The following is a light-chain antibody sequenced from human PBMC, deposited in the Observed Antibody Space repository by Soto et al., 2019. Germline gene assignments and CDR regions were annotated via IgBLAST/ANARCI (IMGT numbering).Light chain of an antibody. V-gene: IGLV2-14*03. CDR2: DVD. Sequence: QSALTQPASVSGSPGQSITISCTGTNNDVGGFNFVSWYQQHPGKVHKLLIYDVDDRPSGVSNRFSGSRSGNTASLTISGLQAEDEADYYCSSYTSRSTVIFGGGTQLTVL. CDR1: NNDVGGFNF. J-gene: IGLJ2*01. CDR3: SSYTSRSTVI.